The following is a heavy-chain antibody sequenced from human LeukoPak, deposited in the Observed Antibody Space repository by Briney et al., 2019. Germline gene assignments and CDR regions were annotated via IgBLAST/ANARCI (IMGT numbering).Heavy chain of an antibody. V-gene: IGHV3-30-3*01. CDR3: ARDPGPYDWVNHRVFDAFDV. CDR1: GFTFSTYA. Sequence: GGSLRLSCAASGFTFSTYAMHWVRQTPGKGLEWVAVLSFDGSNKYYADSVKGRFTISRDNAKNSVHLQMNSLRVEDTAVYYCARDPGPYDWVNHRVFDAFDVWGQGTRVTVSS. CDR2: LSFDGSNK. D-gene: IGHD3-16*01. J-gene: IGHJ3*01.